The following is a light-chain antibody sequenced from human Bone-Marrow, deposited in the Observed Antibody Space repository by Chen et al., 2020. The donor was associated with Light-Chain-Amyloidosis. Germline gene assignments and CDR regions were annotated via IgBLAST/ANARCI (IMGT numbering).Light chain of an antibody. V-gene: IGLV3-25*03. CDR2: RDT. J-gene: IGLJ2*01. CDR3: QSADSSGTYEVI. CDR1: DLPTKY. Sequence: SYELTQPPSVSVSPGQTARITCSGDDLPTKYAYWYHQKPGQAPLLVIHRDTERPSGISARFSGSSSGTTATLTISGVQAEDEADYHCQSADSSGTYEVIFGGGTKLTVL.